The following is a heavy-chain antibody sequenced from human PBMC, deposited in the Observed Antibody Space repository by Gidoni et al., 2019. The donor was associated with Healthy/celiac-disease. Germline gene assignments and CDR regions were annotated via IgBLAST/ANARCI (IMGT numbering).Heavy chain of an antibody. Sequence: QVQLVESGGGVVQPGRSLRLSCAASGFTFSSYGMHWVRQAPGKGLEWVAVISYDGSNKYYADSVKGRFTISRDNSKNTLYLQMNSLRAEDTAVYYCAKDRGMRSPRGVSPKNYYYYYGMDVWGQGTTVTVSS. CDR2: ISYDGSNK. CDR3: AKDRGMRSPRGVSPKNYYYYYGMDV. J-gene: IGHJ6*02. CDR1: GFTFSSYG. V-gene: IGHV3-30*18. D-gene: IGHD3-10*01.